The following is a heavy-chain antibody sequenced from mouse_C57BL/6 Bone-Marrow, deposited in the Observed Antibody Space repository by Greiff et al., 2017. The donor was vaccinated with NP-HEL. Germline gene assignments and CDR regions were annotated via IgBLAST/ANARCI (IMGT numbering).Heavy chain of an antibody. D-gene: IGHD1-1*01. V-gene: IGHV1-9*01. CDR2: ILPGSGNT. CDR3: ARDYYGSSYFDY. Sequence: VQLQESGAELMKPGASVKLSCKATGYTFTGNWIEWVKQRPGHGLEWIGEILPGSGNTYYNERFKGKATFTADTSSNTAYMQLSSLTPEDSAIYYCARDYYGSSYFDYWGQGTTLTVSS. J-gene: IGHJ2*01. CDR1: GYTFTGNW.